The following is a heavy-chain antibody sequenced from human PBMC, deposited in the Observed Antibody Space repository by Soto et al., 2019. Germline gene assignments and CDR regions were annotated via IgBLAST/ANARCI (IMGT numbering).Heavy chain of an antibody. CDR3: ARDRAVSARGSFDY. Sequence: QVQLQESGPGLVEPSGTLSLTCAVSGGSVSSTNWWSWVRQPPGKGLEWIGEIYHSGSTYYNPSPKSRVTISVDKSKNQFSLRLSSVTAADTDVYFCARDRAVSARGSFDYWGQGTLVTISS. CDR2: IYHSGST. V-gene: IGHV4-4*02. J-gene: IGHJ4*02. D-gene: IGHD6-19*01. CDR1: GGSVSSTNW.